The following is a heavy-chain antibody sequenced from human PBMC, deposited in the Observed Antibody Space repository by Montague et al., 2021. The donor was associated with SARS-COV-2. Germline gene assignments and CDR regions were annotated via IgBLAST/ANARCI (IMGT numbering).Heavy chain of an antibody. J-gene: IGHJ4*02. CDR3: ARDEYNRYWHKY. CDR1: AGSLSSRSNY. V-gene: IGHV4-39*07. CDR2: VDSAGST. Sequence: SETLSLTCTVSAGSLSSRSNYWGWIRQPPGMGLQWIGSVDSAGSTYYSPSLKSRVTISLDTSKNQFSLKLSSVTAADTAVYYCARDEYNRYWHKYWGQGALVTVSS. D-gene: IGHD2-8*02.